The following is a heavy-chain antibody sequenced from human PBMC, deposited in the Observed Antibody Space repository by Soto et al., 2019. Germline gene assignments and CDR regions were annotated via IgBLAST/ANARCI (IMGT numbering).Heavy chain of an antibody. J-gene: IGHJ4*02. Sequence: GESLKISCMGSGYSFSSFWVHWVRQLPGRGLEWVGRIDPSDSYTSYSPSFQGHATIPIDEYVTTAYLQWNSLQASDTATYYCARQAYRSPPFFETFFDYWGQGSLVTVSS. CDR1: GYSFSSFW. CDR2: IDPSDSYT. CDR3: ARQAYRSPPFFETFFDY. D-gene: IGHD3-3*01. V-gene: IGHV5-10-1*01.